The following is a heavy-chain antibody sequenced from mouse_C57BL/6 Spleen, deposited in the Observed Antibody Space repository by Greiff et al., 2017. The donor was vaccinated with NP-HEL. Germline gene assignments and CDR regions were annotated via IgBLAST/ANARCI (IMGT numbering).Heavy chain of an antibody. J-gene: IGHJ1*03. D-gene: IGHD1-1*01. V-gene: IGHV7-3*01. CDR3: ARYPITTVVATGYFDV. CDR1: GFTFTDYY. Sequence: EVKLMESGGGLVQPGGSLSLSCAASGFTFTDYYMSWVRQPPGKALEWLGFIRNKANGYTTEYSASVKGRFTISRDNSPSILYLQMNALRAEDSATYYVARYPITTVVATGYFDVWGTGTTVTVSS. CDR2: IRNKANGYTT.